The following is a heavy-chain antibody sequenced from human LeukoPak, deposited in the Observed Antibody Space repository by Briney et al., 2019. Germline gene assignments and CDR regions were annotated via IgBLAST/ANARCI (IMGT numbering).Heavy chain of an antibody. J-gene: IGHJ6*03. CDR2: IYYSRNT. V-gene: IGHV4-39*01. CDR3: ARHLNYYYYYYMDV. CDR1: GGSISSSSYY. Sequence: PSETLSLTCTVSGGSISSSSYYWGWIRQPPGKGLEWIGSIYYSRNTYYNPSLKSRVTISVDTSKNQFSLNLTSVTAADTAVYFCARHLNYYYYYYMDVWGKGTTVTVSS.